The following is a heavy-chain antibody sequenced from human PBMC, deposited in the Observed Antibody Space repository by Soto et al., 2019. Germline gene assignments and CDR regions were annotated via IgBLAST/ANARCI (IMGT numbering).Heavy chain of an antibody. J-gene: IGHJ4*02. CDR2: ISAYNGNT. V-gene: IGHV1-18*01. Sequence: QVQLVQSGAEVKNPGASVKVSCKASGYTFTSYGISWVRQAPGQGLEWMGWISAYNGNTKYAEKLQGRVTMTTNTTTSTADMELRSLRSDDTAVYYCAREPNYFDYWGQGTLVTVSS. CDR1: GYTFTSYG. CDR3: AREPNYFDY.